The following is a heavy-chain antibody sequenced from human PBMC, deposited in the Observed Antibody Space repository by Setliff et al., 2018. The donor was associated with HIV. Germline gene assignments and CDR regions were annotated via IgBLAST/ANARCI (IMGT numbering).Heavy chain of an antibody. Sequence: PSETLSLTCAVYRGSFSHYYWTWIRQSPGKGLEWIAEINQERTTFYNPSLKSRVTMSVDTSKNQLSLKVASVTAADTALYFCARATESSYDLLTAFWFFDSWGQGTPVTVSS. D-gene: IGHD3-9*01. V-gene: IGHV4-34*01. CDR1: RGSFSHYY. CDR3: ARATESSYDLLTAFWFFDS. J-gene: IGHJ4*02. CDR2: INQERTT.